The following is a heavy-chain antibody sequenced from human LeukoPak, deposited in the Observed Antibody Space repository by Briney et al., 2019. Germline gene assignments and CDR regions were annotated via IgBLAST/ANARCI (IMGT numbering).Heavy chain of an antibody. D-gene: IGHD5-12*01. CDR1: GFTFGDYA. CDR3: TRLAGSGHDRFDF. V-gene: IGHV3-49*04. Sequence: GGSLRLSCSASGFTFGDYAMGWVRQAPGKGLEWLGFIRTKDFGATTQYPASVKGRFGISRDDSKRVVYLQMNSLNIEDTAVFYCTRLAGSGHDRFDFWGQGTLVTVSS. J-gene: IGHJ4*02. CDR2: IRTKDFGATT.